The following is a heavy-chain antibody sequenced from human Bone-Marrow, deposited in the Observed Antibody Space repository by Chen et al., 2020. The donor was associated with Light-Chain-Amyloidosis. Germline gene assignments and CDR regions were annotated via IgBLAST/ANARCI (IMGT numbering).Heavy chain of an antibody. D-gene: IGHD5-12*01. CDR2: INHSGSA. Sequence: QVELQQWGAGLLKPSETLSLTCGIHNGAFGDVYWTWIRQPPGKGLQWIAEINHSGSANYNSSLKSRTTISVDKSKNQFSLRMISVTAADTAVYYCARYEPHFSDSIISGYTAWGQGTSVTVSS. CDR3: ARYEPHFSDSIISGYTA. V-gene: IGHV4-34*01. J-gene: IGHJ5*02. CDR1: NGAFGDVY.